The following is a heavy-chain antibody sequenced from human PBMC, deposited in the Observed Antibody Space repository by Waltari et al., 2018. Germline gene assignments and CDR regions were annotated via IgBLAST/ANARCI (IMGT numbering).Heavy chain of an antibody. CDR1: GFTVSSNY. CDR2: IYSGGST. J-gene: IGHJ4*02. Sequence: EVQLVESGGGLIQPGGSLRLSCAASGFTVSSNYMSWVRQAPGKGMEWVSVIYSGGSTYYADSVKGRFTISRDNSKNTLYLQMNSLRAEDTAVYYCARDSLYCTNGVCYTHWGQGTLVTVSS. V-gene: IGHV3-53*01. D-gene: IGHD2-8*01. CDR3: ARDSLYCTNGVCYTH.